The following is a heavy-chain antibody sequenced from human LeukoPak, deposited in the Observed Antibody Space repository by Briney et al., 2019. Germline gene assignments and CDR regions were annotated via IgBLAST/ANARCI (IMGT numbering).Heavy chain of an antibody. CDR3: ARLVAIPDAFDI. J-gene: IGHJ3*02. V-gene: IGHV5-51*01. D-gene: IGHD2-2*02. CDR2: IFPGDSDT. CDR1: GYSFSSYW. Sequence: GASLKISCKVSGYSFSSYWIGWVRQMPGKGLEWMGIIFPGDSDTRYGPSFQGQVTISADKPINTAYLQWSNLKASDTAMYFCARLVAIPDAFDIWGQGTMVTVSS.